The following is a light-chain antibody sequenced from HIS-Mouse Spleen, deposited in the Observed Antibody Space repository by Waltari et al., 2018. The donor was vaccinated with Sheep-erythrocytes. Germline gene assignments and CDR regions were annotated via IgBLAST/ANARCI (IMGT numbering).Light chain of an antibody. CDR1: KLGDKY. CDR2: QDS. J-gene: IGLJ2*01. Sequence: SYELTQPPSVSVSPGQTARITCSGDKLGDKYACWYQQKPGQSPVLVSYQDSKRPSGIPERFSGSNSGNTATLTISGTHAMDEADYYCQAWDSSTAWNVVFGGGTKLTVL. V-gene: IGLV3-1*01. CDR3: QAWDSSTAWNVV.